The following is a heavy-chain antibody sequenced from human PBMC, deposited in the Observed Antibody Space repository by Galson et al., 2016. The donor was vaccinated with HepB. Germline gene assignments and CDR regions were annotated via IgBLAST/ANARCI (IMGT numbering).Heavy chain of an antibody. V-gene: IGHV4-59*02. CDR1: GGSVTSYS. CDR2: IHYSGHT. CDR3: ATTHITLRPGYNGMDV. Sequence: SETLSLTCTVSGGSVTSYSWSWIRQPPGKGLEWIGLIHYSGHTNNNPSLKSRVTLSVDMSRNQLSLRLSSVTAADTAVYYCATTHITLRPGYNGMDVWGQGTTVTVPS. J-gene: IGHJ6*02. D-gene: IGHD2-21*01.